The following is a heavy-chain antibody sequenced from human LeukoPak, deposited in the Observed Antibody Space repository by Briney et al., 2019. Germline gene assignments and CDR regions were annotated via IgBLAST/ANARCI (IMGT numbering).Heavy chain of an antibody. V-gene: IGHV1-18*01. CDR1: GYTFTSYG. CDR2: ISAYNGNT. Sequence: ASVKVSCKGSGYTFTSYGISWVRQAPGQGLEWMGWISAYNGNTNYAQKLQGRVTMTTDTSTSTAYIGLRSLSSDDSAVYYCARDNPPANIDLDYWGQGTLVTVSS. CDR3: ARDNPPANIDLDY. D-gene: IGHD5-12*01. J-gene: IGHJ4*02.